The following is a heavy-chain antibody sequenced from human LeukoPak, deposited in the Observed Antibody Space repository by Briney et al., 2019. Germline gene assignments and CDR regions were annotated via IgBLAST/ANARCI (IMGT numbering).Heavy chain of an antibody. J-gene: IGHJ4*02. D-gene: IGHD6-19*01. CDR1: GYTFTSYG. V-gene: IGHV1-69*13. Sequence: ASVKVSCKASGYTFTSYGISWVRQAPGQGLEWIGGIIPIFGTANYAQKFQGRVTITADESTSTAYMELSSLRSEDTAVYYCRIAVATFDYWGKGTLVTVSS. CDR3: RIAVATFDY. CDR2: IIPIFGTA.